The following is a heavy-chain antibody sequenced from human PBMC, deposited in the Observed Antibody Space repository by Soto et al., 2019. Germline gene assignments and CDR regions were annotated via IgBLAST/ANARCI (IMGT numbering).Heavy chain of an antibody. CDR1: GGSISSSSYY. CDR2: IYYSGST. D-gene: IGHD6-6*01. Sequence: SETPSLTCTVSGGSISSSSYYWGWIRQPPGKGLEWIGSIYYSGSTYYNPSLKSRVTISVDTSKNQFSLKLSSVTAADTAVYYCARRSRDSSSYVEIVDYWGQGTLVTVSS. CDR3: ARRSRDSSSYVEIVDY. J-gene: IGHJ4*02. V-gene: IGHV4-39*01.